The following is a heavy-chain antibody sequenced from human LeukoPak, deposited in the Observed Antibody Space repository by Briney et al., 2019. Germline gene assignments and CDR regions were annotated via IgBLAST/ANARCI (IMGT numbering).Heavy chain of an antibody. CDR2: INDDGSTT. J-gene: IGHJ4*02. V-gene: IGHV3-74*01. CDR3: ARGRRGVIIKGLDY. Sequence: GGSLRLSCAASGFTFSSYWMHWVRQTPEKGLVWLSHINDDGSTTTYADSVKGRFTISRDNAKNTLYLQMNSLRAEDTAVYYCARGRRGVIIKGLDYWGQGTLVTVSS. CDR1: GFTFSSYW. D-gene: IGHD3-10*01.